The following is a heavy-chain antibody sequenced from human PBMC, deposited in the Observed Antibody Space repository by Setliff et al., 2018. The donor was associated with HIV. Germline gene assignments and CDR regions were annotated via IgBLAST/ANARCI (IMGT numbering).Heavy chain of an antibody. V-gene: IGHV4-59*08. CDR2: IHYSGST. CDR1: GGSTNNYY. J-gene: IGHJ4*02. Sequence: LSLTCAVSGGSTNNYYLTWIRQPPGKGLEWIGYIHYSGSTNYNPSLKSRVTISLDTSKSQFSLKLSSVTAADTAVYYCARQKTVTTYFDYWGQGTLVTVSS. CDR3: ARQKTVTTYFDY. D-gene: IGHD4-17*01.